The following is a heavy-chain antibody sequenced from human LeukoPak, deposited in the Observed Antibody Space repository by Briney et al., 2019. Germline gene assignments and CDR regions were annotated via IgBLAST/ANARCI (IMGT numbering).Heavy chain of an antibody. CDR1: GFTFNVAW. V-gene: IGHV3-20*04. CDR2: INWNGGST. J-gene: IGHJ4*02. Sequence: GGSLRLSCAASGFTFNVAWMNWVRQAPGKGLEWVSGINWNGGSTGYADSVKGRFTISRDNAKNSLYLQMNSLRAEDTALYYCARDMYYYDSSGYIDYWGQGTLVTVSS. CDR3: ARDMYYYDSSGYIDY. D-gene: IGHD3-22*01.